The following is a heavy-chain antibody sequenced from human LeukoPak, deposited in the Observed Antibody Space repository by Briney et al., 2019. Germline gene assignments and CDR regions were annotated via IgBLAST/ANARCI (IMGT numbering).Heavy chain of an antibody. CDR3: ARLVDCSGGNCYYYFDY. Sequence: SETLSLTCTVSGASISSYYWSWIRQPPGKGLEWIGSIYYSGTTNYNPSLKSRVTMSEDTSENQFSLKLSSVTAADTAVYYCARLVDCSGGNCYYYFDYWGRGTLVTVSS. D-gene: IGHD2-15*01. CDR1: GASISSYY. V-gene: IGHV4-59*08. CDR2: IYYSGTT. J-gene: IGHJ4*02.